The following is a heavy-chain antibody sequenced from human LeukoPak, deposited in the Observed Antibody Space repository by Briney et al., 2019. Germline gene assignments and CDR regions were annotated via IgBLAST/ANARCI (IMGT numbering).Heavy chain of an antibody. CDR1: GFTFSSYS. D-gene: IGHD4-17*01. Sequence: PGGSLRLSCAASGFTFSSYSMNWVRQAPGKGPEWVSSISSSSSYIYYADSVKGRFTISRDNAKNSLYLQMNSLRAEDTAVYYCARDLDTVTTAFDIWAQGTMVTVSS. V-gene: IGHV3-21*01. CDR2: ISSSSSYI. J-gene: IGHJ3*02. CDR3: ARDLDTVTTAFDI.